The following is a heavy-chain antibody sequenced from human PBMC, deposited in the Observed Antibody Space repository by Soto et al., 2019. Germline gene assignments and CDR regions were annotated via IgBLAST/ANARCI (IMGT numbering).Heavy chain of an antibody. Sequence: AGGSLRLSCAASGFTFSSYGMHWVRQAPGKGLEWVAVIWYDGSNKYYADSVKGRFTISRDNSKNTLYLQMNSLRAEDTAVYYCARGDNWSGYYFYYYYYMDVWGKGTTVTVSS. CDR3: ARGDNWSGYYFYYYYYMDV. CDR2: IWYDGSNK. D-gene: IGHD3-3*01. V-gene: IGHV3-33*01. J-gene: IGHJ6*03. CDR1: GFTFSSYG.